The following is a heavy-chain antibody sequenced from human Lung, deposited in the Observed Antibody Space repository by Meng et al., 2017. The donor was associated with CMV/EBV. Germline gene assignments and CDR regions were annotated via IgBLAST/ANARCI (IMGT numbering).Heavy chain of an antibody. V-gene: IGHV3-74*01. Sequence: FTFSSHVMHWVRQAPGKGLVWVSHINSDGRYTSYADSVKGRFTISRDNAKNTLYLQMNSLGAEDTAVYYCARASGGKYSGYDYTFDYWGQGTLVTVSS. D-gene: IGHD5-12*01. J-gene: IGHJ4*02. CDR3: ARASGGKYSGYDYTFDY. CDR2: INSDGRYT. CDR1: FTFSSHV.